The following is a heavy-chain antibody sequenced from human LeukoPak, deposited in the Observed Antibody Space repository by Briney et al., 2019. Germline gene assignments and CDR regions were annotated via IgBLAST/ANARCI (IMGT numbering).Heavy chain of an antibody. Sequence: GGSLRLSCAASGFTFSSYEMNWVRQAPGKGLEWVSAISGSGGSTYYADSVKGRFTISRDNSKNTLYLQMNSLRAEDTAVYYCAKDQDIVVVVAASFDYWGQGTLVTVSS. CDR3: AKDQDIVVVVAASFDY. J-gene: IGHJ4*02. CDR2: ISGSGGST. V-gene: IGHV3-23*01. CDR1: GFTFSSYE. D-gene: IGHD2-15*01.